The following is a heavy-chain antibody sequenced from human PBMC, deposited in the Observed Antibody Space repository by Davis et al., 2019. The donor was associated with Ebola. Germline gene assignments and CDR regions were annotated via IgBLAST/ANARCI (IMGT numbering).Heavy chain of an antibody. V-gene: IGHV1-46*01. D-gene: IGHD3-3*01. CDR2: INPSGGST. J-gene: IGHJ5*02. Sequence: ASVKVSCKASGYTFTSYYMHWVRQAPGQGLEWMGIINPSGGSTSYAQKFQGRVTMTRDTSTSTVYMELSSLRSEDTAVYYCARDGYYDFWSGEERNWFDPWGQGTLVTVSS. CDR3: ARDGYYDFWSGEERNWFDP. CDR1: GYTFTSYY.